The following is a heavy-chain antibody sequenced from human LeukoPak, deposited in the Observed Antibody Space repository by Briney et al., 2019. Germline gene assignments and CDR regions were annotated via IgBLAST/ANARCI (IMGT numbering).Heavy chain of an antibody. V-gene: IGHV3-21*01. CDR3: AAVAGSTPHDY. CDR2: ISSSSSYI. D-gene: IGHD6-19*01. Sequence: GGSLRLSCAASGFTFSSYGMHWVRQAPGKGLEWVSSISSSSSYIYYADSVKGRFTISRDNAKNSLYLQMNSLRAEDTAVYYCAAVAGSTPHDYWGQGTLVTVSS. CDR1: GFTFSSYG. J-gene: IGHJ4*02.